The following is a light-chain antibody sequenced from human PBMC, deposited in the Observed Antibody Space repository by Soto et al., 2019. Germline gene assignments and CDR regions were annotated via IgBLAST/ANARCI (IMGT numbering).Light chain of an antibody. J-gene: IGKJ1*01. CDR1: QGIRND. CDR2: AAS. Sequence: DIQMTQSPSSLSASVGDRVTITCRASQGIRNDLDWYQQKPAKAPERLIYAASSLQSGVPSRLSCSGSGTEFPLTISSLQGEDFATCYCLQYNTYPRTFGQGTKVEIK. CDR3: LQYNTYPRT. V-gene: IGKV1-17*01.